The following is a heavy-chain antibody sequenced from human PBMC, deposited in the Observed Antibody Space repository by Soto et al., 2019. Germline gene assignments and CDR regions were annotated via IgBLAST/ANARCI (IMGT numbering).Heavy chain of an antibody. J-gene: IGHJ5*02. CDR2: INHSGST. D-gene: IGHD2-8*01. CDR3: ARAGGENGNLYTS. CDR1: GGSFSGYY. Sequence: SETLSLTCAVYGGSFSGYYWSWIRQPPGKGLEWIGEINHSGSTNYNPSLKSRVTISVDTSKNQFSLKLSSVTAADTAVYYCARAGGENGNLYTSWGQGTLVTVSS. V-gene: IGHV4-34*01.